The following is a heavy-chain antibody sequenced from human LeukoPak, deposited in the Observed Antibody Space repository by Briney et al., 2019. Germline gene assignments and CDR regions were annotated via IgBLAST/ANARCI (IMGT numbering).Heavy chain of an antibody. J-gene: IGHJ6*03. V-gene: IGHV4-59*01. CDR3: ARGDFYYYYMDV. D-gene: IGHD3-3*01. Sequence: SETLSLTCTVSGGSISSYYWSWIRQPPGKGLEWIGYIYYSGSTNYNPSLKSRVTISVDTSKNQFSLKLSSVTAADTAVYYCARGDFYYYYMDVWGKGTTVTVSS. CDR2: IYYSGST. CDR1: GGSISSYY.